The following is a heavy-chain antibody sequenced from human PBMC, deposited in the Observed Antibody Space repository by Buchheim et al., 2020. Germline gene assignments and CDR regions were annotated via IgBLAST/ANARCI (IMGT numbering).Heavy chain of an antibody. CDR3: ARGSAISSSWYVYYYMDV. J-gene: IGHJ6*03. V-gene: IGHV4-34*01. CDR1: GGSFSGYY. CDR2: INHSGST. D-gene: IGHD6-13*01. Sequence: QVQLQQWGAGLLKPSETLSLTCAVYGGSFSGYYWSWIRQPPGKGLEWIGEINHSGSTNYNPSLKIRVTISVDTSKNQFSLKLSSVTAADTAVYYCARGSAISSSWYVYYYMDVWGKGTT.